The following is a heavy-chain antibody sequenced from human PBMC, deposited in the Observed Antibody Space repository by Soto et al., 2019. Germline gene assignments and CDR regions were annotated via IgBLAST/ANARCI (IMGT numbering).Heavy chain of an antibody. V-gene: IGHV4-4*02. CDR1: GGSISSSKW. CDR2: IYHSGST. Sequence: QMQLQESGPGLVKPSGTLSLTCGVSGGSISSSKWWTWVRQPPGKGPEWIGEIYHSGSTNYNPSLTGRGPISFYNSNTQFPLTLTSVTAADTALYYCASQDYSSSTDASFLVNGYFALWGRGILVTVSS. J-gene: IGHJ2*01. CDR3: ASQDYSSSTDASFLVNGYFAL. D-gene: IGHD6-6*01.